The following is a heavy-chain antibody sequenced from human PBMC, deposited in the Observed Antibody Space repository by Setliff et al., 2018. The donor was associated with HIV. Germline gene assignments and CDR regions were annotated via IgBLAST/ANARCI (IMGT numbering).Heavy chain of an antibody. J-gene: IGHJ4*02. CDR3: ARYSTLTTNFDY. CDR2: IYTSGST. Sequence: SETLSLTCTVSGGSISSGSYYWSWIRQPAGKGLEWIGHIYTSGSTYYNPDPSLTGRVTISVDTSKNQFSLKLAFVTAADTAVYYCARYSTLTTNFDYWGQGTLVTVSS. CDR1: GGSISSGSYY. V-gene: IGHV4-61*09. D-gene: IGHD4-17*01.